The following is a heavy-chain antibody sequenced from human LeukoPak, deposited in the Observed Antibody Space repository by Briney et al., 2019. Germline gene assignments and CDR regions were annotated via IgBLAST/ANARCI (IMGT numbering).Heavy chain of an antibody. CDR1: GFTLSSYG. CDR3: ARDWGASGWYNWFDP. Sequence: GGSLRLSCATSGFTLSSYGMHWVRQAPGKGLEWVAIIAHDGVNKYYSDSVKGRFTISRENSRNTLYLQMNSLRPEDTAVYYCARDWGASGWYNWFDPWGQGTLVTASS. CDR2: IAHDGVNK. D-gene: IGHD6-19*01. J-gene: IGHJ5*02. V-gene: IGHV3-30*19.